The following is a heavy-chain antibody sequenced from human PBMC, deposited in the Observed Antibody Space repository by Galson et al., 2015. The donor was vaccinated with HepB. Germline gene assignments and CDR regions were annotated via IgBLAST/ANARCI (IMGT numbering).Heavy chain of an antibody. Sequence: SVKVSCKASGYTFINYYIHWVRQAPGQGLEWMEFINPSDGRSTYAQKIQGRVTMTRDTSTSTVYMELSSLRSEDTAVYYCARVPYKTARPEGMDYYYAMDVWGQGTTVTVSS. CDR1: GYTFINYY. J-gene: IGHJ6*02. CDR3: ARVPYKTARPEGMDYYYAMDV. D-gene: IGHD6-6*01. CDR2: INPSDGRS. V-gene: IGHV1-46*01.